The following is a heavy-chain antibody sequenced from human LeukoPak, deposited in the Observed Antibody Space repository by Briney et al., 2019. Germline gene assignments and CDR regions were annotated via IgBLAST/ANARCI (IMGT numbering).Heavy chain of an antibody. Sequence: GGSLRLSCAASGFTFGSYAMHWVRQAPGKGLERVAVISYDGSNKYYADSVKGRFTISRDNSKNTLYLQMNSLRAEDTAVYYCARDRTNMRYCSSTSCYGYYYYGMDVWGQGTTVTVSS. CDR3: ARDRTNMRYCSSTSCYGYYYYGMDV. CDR1: GFTFGSYA. V-gene: IGHV3-30-3*01. CDR2: ISYDGSNK. J-gene: IGHJ6*02. D-gene: IGHD2-2*01.